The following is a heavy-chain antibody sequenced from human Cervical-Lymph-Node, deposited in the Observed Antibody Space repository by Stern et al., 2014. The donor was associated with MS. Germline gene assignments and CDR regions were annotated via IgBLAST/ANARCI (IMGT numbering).Heavy chain of an antibody. D-gene: IGHD1-26*01. CDR2: IFSNDEK. J-gene: IGHJ4*02. CDR3: ARIRGSYWSATAIDY. V-gene: IGHV2-26*01. CDR1: GFSLSNARMG. Sequence: ESGPTLVKPTETLTLTCTVSGFSLSNARMGVSWIRQPPGKALEWLAHIFSNDEKSYSTSLKSRLTISKDTSKSQVVLTMTNMDPVDTATYYCARIRGSYWSATAIDYWGQGTLVTVSS.